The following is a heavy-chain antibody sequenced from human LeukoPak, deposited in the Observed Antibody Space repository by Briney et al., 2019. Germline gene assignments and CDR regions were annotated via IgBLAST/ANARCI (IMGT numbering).Heavy chain of an antibody. CDR1: GVTFHNYA. V-gene: IGHV3-64D*09. D-gene: IGHD3-9*01. CDR3: VKNSVDLNAYYYYYAMDV. Sequence: PGGSLRLSCAGSGVTFHNYAMHWVRQAPGKGLEYVSAISSDGDGTYYADSVKDRFTISRDNSKYTLSLQMSSLRDEDTAVYYCVKNSVDLNAYYYYYAMDVWGQGTTVTVSS. CDR2: ISSDGDGT. J-gene: IGHJ6*02.